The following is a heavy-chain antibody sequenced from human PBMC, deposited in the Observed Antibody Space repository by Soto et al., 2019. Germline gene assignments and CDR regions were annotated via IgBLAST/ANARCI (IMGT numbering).Heavy chain of an antibody. V-gene: IGHV1-8*01. CDR3: ARGTGGDKGWLAVYYYYGMEV. CDR1: GYTFTSYD. Sequence: QVQLVQSGAEVKKPGASVKVSCKASGYTFTSYDINWVRQATGQGLEWMGWMNPNSGNTGYAQKFQGRVTMTRNTSISTAYMELSSLRSEDTAVYYSARGTGGDKGWLAVYYYYGMEVCGQGTTVTVSS. D-gene: IGHD6-19*01. J-gene: IGHJ6*02. CDR2: MNPNSGNT.